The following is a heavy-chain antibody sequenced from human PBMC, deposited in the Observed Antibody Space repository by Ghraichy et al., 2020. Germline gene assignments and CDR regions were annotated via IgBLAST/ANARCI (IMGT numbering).Heavy chain of an antibody. CDR2: FDPEDLKT. D-gene: IGHD3-9*01. V-gene: IGHV1-24*01. J-gene: IGHJ3*02. CDR3: ATDSVDAPIDAFDI. Sequence: ASVKVSCKVSGHTLTELSMHWVRQTPGKGLEWMGGFDPEDLKTIYAQKFQGRVIMTEDTSTETAYMELSSLRSDDTAVYYCATDSVDAPIDAFDIWGQGTVVTVSS. CDR1: GHTLTELS.